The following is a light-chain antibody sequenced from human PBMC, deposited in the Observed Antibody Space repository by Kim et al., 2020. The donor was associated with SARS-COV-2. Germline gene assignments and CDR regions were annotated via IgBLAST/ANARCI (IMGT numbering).Light chain of an antibody. Sequence: DIQMTQSPSSLSASVGDRVTITCRASQDISNYLAWYQQKPGKVPKLLIYAASTLQSGDPSRFGGSGSGTDFTLTISSLQPEDVATYYCQKYNSVPLTFGGGTKVDIK. V-gene: IGKV1-27*01. J-gene: IGKJ4*01. CDR3: QKYNSVPLT. CDR2: AAS. CDR1: QDISNY.